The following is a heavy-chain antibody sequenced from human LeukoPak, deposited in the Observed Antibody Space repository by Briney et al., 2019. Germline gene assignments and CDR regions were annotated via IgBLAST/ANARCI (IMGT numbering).Heavy chain of an antibody. D-gene: IGHD6-19*01. CDR2: ISYDGSNK. J-gene: IGHJ4*02. CDR3: AKDPELYSSGRVDY. Sequence: GGSLRLSCAASGFTFSSYSMNWVRQAPGKGLEWVAVISYDGSNKYYADSVKGRFTISRDNSKNTLYLQMNSLRAEDTAVYYCAKDPELYSSGRVDYWGQGTLVTVSS. CDR1: GFTFSSYS. V-gene: IGHV3-30*18.